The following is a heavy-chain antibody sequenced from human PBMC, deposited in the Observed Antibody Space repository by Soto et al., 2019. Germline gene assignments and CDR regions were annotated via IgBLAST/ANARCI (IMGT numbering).Heavy chain of an antibody. CDR3: ARDEIVVVPAAIGGYYYYGMDV. D-gene: IGHD2-2*01. CDR1: GYTFTSYG. CDR2: ISAYNGNT. J-gene: IGHJ6*02. Sequence: ASVKVSCKASGYTFTSYGISWVRQAPGQGLEWMGWISAYNGNTNYAQKLQGRVTMTTDTSTSTAYMELRSLRSDDTAVYYYARDEIVVVPAAIGGYYYYGMDVWGQGTTVTVSS. V-gene: IGHV1-18*01.